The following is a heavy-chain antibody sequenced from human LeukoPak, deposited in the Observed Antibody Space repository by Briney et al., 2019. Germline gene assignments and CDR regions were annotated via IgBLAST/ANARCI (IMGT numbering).Heavy chain of an antibody. D-gene: IGHD3-16*01. Sequence: PSETLSLTCTVSGGSISSYYWGWIRQPPGKGLEWIGSIYYSGSTYYNPSLKSRVTISVDTSKNQFSLKLSSVTAADTAVYYCARGGFNDHYFDYWGQGTLVTVSS. CDR2: IYYSGST. CDR1: GGSISSYY. J-gene: IGHJ4*02. V-gene: IGHV4-39*01. CDR3: ARGGFNDHYFDY.